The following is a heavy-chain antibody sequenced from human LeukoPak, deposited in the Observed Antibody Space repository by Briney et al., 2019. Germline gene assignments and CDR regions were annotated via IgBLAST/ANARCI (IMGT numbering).Heavy chain of an antibody. Sequence: PGGSLRLSCAASGFTFNSYAINWVRQAPGKGLEWVSGISGNGGSTHYADSVKGRFTISRDNSKNTVYLQMNSLRAEDTAVYLCANGGYCCGDICLWVEFDYWGQGTLVTVSS. V-gene: IGHV3-23*01. J-gene: IGHJ4*02. CDR3: ANGGYCCGDICLWVEFDY. CDR2: ISGNGGST. CDR1: GFTFNSYA. D-gene: IGHD2-15*01.